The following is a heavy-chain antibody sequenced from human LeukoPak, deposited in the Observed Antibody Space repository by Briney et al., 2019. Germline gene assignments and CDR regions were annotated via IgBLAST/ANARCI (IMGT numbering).Heavy chain of an antibody. CDR1: GGSFSGYY. Sequence: SETLSLTCAVYGGSFSGYYWSWIRQPPGKGLEWIGEINHSGSTNYNPSLKSRVTMSVDTSKNQFSLKLSSVTAADTAVYYCARDIFSCGVANWFDPWGQGTLVTVSS. CDR3: ARDIFSCGVANWFDP. V-gene: IGHV4-34*01. J-gene: IGHJ5*02. D-gene: IGHD3-3*02. CDR2: INHSGST.